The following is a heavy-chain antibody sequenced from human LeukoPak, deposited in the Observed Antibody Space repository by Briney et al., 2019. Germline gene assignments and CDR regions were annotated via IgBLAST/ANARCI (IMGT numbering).Heavy chain of an antibody. J-gene: IGHJ4*02. CDR3: AKGIQLWPTLVDY. CDR1: GFTFSSYA. CDR2: ISGSGGST. Sequence: PGGSLRFSCAASGFTFSSYAMGWVRQAPGKGLEWVSAISGSGGSTYYADSVKGRFTISRDNSKNTLYLQMNSLRAEDTAVYYCAKGIQLWPTLVDYWGQGTLVTVSS. V-gene: IGHV3-23*01. D-gene: IGHD5-18*01.